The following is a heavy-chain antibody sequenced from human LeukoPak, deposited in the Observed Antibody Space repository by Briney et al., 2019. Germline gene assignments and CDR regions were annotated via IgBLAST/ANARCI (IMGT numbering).Heavy chain of an antibody. D-gene: IGHD3-9*01. CDR1: GFTFDDYA. V-gene: IGHV3-9*01. J-gene: IGHJ4*02. Sequence: GGSLRLSCAASGFTFDDYAMHWVRQAPGKGLEWVSGISWNSGSIGYADSVKGRFTISRDNAKNSLYLQMNSLRAEDTALYYCAKDSGDDILTGFFDYWGQGTLVTVSS. CDR2: ISWNSGSI. CDR3: AKDSGDDILTGFFDY.